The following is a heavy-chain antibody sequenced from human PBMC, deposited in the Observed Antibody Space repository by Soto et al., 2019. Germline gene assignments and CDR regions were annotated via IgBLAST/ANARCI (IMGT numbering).Heavy chain of an antibody. Sequence: VQLVESGGGLVQPGESLRLSCTASGLTFSISWMTWVRQAPGEGLEWVSNINPAGNVQHYADSVKERFTIFRDNAKKSRFLQMSGLRVEDTAVYYCATANTQDALDMWGQGTMVTVSS. CDR3: ATANTQDALDM. V-gene: IGHV3-7*01. CDR1: GLTFSISW. CDR2: INPAGNVQ. J-gene: IGHJ3*02.